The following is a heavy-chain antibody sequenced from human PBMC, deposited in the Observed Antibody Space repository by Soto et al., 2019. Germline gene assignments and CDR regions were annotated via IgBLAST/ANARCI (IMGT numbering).Heavy chain of an antibody. CDR1: GFTFSSYA. Sequence: DVQLLESGGGLVQPEGSLRLSCAASGFTFSSYAMGWVRQGPGKGLEWVAVVSIGGSTQYADTVRGRFTISRDNSKNTLSLLMTSLTAEDTAVYFCAKGRGAGGHFDYWGQGALVTVSS. J-gene: IGHJ4*02. CDR3: AKGRGAGGHFDY. V-gene: IGHV3-23*01. CDR2: VSIGGST. D-gene: IGHD2-15*01.